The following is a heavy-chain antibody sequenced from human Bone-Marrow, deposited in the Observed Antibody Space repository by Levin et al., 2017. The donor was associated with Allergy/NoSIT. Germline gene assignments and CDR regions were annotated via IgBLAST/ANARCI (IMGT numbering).Heavy chain of an antibody. CDR2: INHSGST. CDR1: GGSFTEYY. V-gene: IGHV4-34*01. J-gene: IGHJ2*01. CDR3: AREKGSPDWYLDL. Sequence: SETLSLTCGVSGGSFTEYYWTWIRQTPGKGLEWLGKINHSGSTTYKTSLQSRVTMSVDTSKRQFSLSLRSVTAADTAFYYCAREKGSPDWYLDLWGRGTLITVSS.